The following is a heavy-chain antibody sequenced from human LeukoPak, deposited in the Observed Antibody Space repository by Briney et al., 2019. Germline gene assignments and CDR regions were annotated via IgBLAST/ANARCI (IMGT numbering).Heavy chain of an antibody. CDR1: GSRFTSYW. CDR3: ARHPAWYSSGWAPDY. Sequence: GESLKISCKGSGSRFTSYWIGWVRQMPGKGLEWMGIIYPGDSDTRYSPSFQGQVTISADKSISTAYLQWSSLKASDTAMYYCARHPAWYSSGWAPDYGGQGTLVTVS. CDR2: IYPGDSDT. D-gene: IGHD6-19*01. J-gene: IGHJ4*02. V-gene: IGHV5-51*01.